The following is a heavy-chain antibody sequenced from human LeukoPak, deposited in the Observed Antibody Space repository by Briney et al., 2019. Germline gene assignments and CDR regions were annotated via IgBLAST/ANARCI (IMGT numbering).Heavy chain of an antibody. J-gene: IGHJ4*02. CDR2: IYSGGST. V-gene: IGHV3-66*01. CDR1: GFTVSSNY. Sequence: GGSLRLSCAASGFTVSSNYMSWVRQAPGKGLEWVSVIYSGGSTYYADSVKGRFTISRDNSKNTLYLQMNSLRAEDTAVYYCARVGGIAAAGNDYWGQGTLVTVSS. D-gene: IGHD6-13*01. CDR3: ARVGGIAAAGNDY.